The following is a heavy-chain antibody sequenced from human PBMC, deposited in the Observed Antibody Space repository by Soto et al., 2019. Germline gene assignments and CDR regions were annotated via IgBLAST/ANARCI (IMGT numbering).Heavy chain of an antibody. Sequence: SETLYLTCTVSGGSISSSRYYWGWIRQPPGKGLEWIGSIYYSGSTYYNASLKSRVTISVDTSKNQFSLKLSSVTAADTAVYYCATKTGGGWEDGMDVWGQGTTVTVSS. D-gene: IGHD6-19*01. J-gene: IGHJ6*02. V-gene: IGHV4-39*01. CDR2: IYYSGST. CDR1: GGSISSSRYY. CDR3: ATKTGGGWEDGMDV.